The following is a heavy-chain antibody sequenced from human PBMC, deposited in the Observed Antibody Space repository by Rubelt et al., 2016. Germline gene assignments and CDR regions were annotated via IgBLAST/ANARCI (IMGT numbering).Heavy chain of an antibody. D-gene: IGHD6-19*01. Sequence: QVQLQQWGAGLLKPSETLSLTCAVSGGSFSAYYWSWIRQPPGKGLEWIGEINHSGSTTYNPSLKSRVTMSVDTPKDPAARTRISVTAADTAVYYCASQRGYSRGRHWGQGTLVTVSS. CDR3: ASQRGYSRGRH. J-gene: IGHJ4*02. V-gene: IGHV4-34*01. CDR1: GGSFSAYY. CDR2: INHSGST.